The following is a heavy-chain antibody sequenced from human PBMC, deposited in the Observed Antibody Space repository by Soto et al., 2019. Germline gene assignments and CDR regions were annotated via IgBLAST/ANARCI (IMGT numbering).Heavy chain of an antibody. J-gene: IGHJ4*02. Sequence: SGPTLVNPTQTLTLTCTFSGFSLSTSGVGVGWIRQPPGKALEWLALIYWDDDKRYSPSLKSRLTITKDTSKNQVVFTMTNMDLLDTAKYYCAHGATTVEAPDYWGQGTLVTVSS. CDR1: GFSLSTSGVG. CDR2: IYWDDDK. V-gene: IGHV2-5*02. D-gene: IGHD4-17*01. CDR3: AHGATTVEAPDY.